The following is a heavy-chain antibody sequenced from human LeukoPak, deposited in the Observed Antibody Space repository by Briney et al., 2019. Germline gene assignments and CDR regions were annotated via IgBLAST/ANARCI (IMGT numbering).Heavy chain of an antibody. V-gene: IGHV3-53*01. Sequence: GGSLRLSCAASGFAVSNKFMYWVRQAPGKGLEWVSVIRVGDVTHYADSVKGRFTTSRDTSKNTVYLQMESLRVEDTAVYYCAREDNGGATDDGFDVGGHGTVVIVSS. D-gene: IGHD3-16*01. CDR2: IRVGDVT. CDR3: AREDNGGATDDGFDV. CDR1: GFAVSNKF. J-gene: IGHJ3*01.